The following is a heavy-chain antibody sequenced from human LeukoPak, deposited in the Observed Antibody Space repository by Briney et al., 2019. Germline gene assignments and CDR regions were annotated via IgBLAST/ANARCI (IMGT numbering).Heavy chain of an antibody. CDR2: ISYDGSNK. Sequence: GGSLRLSCAASGFTFSSYAMHWVRQAPGKGLEWVAVISYDGSNKYYADSVKGRFTISRDNSKNTLYLQMNSLRAEDTAAYYCASSPYNWNDVSYYFDYWGQGTLVTVSS. J-gene: IGHJ4*02. CDR1: GFTFSSYA. D-gene: IGHD1-20*01. CDR3: ASSPYNWNDVSYYFDY. V-gene: IGHV3-30*04.